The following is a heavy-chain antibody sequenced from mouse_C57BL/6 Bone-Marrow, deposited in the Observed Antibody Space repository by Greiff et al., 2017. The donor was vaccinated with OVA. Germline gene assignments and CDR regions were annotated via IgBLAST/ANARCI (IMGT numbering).Heavy chain of an antibody. Sequence: QVQLKQPGAELVRPGSSVKLSCKASGYTFTSYWMHWVKQRPIQGLEWIGNIDPSDSETHYNQKFKDKATLTVDKSSSTAYMQLSSLTSEDSAVYYCARGAITTVVAHFDYWGQGTTLTVSS. CDR3: ARGAITTVVAHFDY. V-gene: IGHV1-52*01. CDR2: IDPSDSET. J-gene: IGHJ2*01. D-gene: IGHD1-1*01. CDR1: GYTFTSYW.